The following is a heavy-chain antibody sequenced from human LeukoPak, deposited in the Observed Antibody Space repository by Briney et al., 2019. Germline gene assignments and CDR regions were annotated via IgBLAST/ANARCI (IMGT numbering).Heavy chain of an antibody. Sequence: EGSLRLSCAASGFTFSSYAMSWVRQAPGKGLEWVSAISGSGGSTYYADSVKGRFTISRDNSKNTLYLQMNSLRAEDTAVYYCAKAMGGAYYYDSSGYPPLEAYYFDYWGQGTLVTVSS. V-gene: IGHV3-23*01. CDR3: AKAMGGAYYYDSSGYPPLEAYYFDY. CDR1: GFTFSSYA. D-gene: IGHD3-22*01. CDR2: ISGSGGST. J-gene: IGHJ4*02.